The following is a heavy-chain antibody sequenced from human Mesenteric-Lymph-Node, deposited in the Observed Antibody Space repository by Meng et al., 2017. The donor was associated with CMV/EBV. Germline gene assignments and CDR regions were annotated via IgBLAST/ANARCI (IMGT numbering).Heavy chain of an antibody. J-gene: IGHJ4*02. V-gene: IGHV4-59*01. CDR3: ARTPRGATTNLDY. CDR2: VYYTGRT. Sequence: GSLRLSCTVSGGSISTYYWNWIRQSPGKGLEWIGYVYYTGRTNYNPSLQSRVTISVDTSKNQFSLKLTSVTAADTAVYYCARTPRGATTNLDYWGQGTLVTVSS. D-gene: IGHD1-26*01. CDR1: GGSISTYY.